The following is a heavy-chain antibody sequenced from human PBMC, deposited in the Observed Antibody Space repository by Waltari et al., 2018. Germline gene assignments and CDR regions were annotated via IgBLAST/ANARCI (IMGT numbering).Heavy chain of an antibody. D-gene: IGHD6-19*01. J-gene: IGHJ4*02. CDR2: MNPNSGNT. CDR1: GGTFSSYA. Sequence: QVQLVQSGAEVKKPGSSVKVSCKASGGTFSSYAISWVRQAPGQGLEWMGWMNPNSGNTGYAQKFQGRVTMTRNTSISTAYMELSSLRSEDTAVYYCARDCSSGWYGLGYWGQGTLVTVSS. CDR3: ARDCSSGWYGLGY. V-gene: IGHV1-8*02.